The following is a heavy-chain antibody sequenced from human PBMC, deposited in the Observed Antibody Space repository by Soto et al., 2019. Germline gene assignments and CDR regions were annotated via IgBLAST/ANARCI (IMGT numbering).Heavy chain of an antibody. CDR2: INHSGST. Sequence: SETLSLTCAVYGGSFSGYYWSWIRQPPGKGLEWIGEINHSGSTNYNPSLKSRVTISVDTSKNQFSLKLSSVAAADTAVYYCARIGSAAGTDNYYYYYGMDVWGQGTTVTVSS. D-gene: IGHD6-13*01. CDR3: ARIGSAAGTDNYYYYYGMDV. J-gene: IGHJ6*02. V-gene: IGHV4-34*01. CDR1: GGSFSGYY.